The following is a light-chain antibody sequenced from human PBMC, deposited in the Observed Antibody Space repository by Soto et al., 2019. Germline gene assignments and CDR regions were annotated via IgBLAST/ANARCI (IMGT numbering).Light chain of an antibody. Sequence: IQLTQSPSSLSASVGDRVTITCRASQGISSYLAWYQQKPGKAPKLLIYAASTLQSGVPSRFSGSGSGTEFTLAISSLQPDDFATYYCQQYNSYPWTFGQGTKVDIK. CDR3: QQYNSYPWT. CDR1: QGISSY. CDR2: AAS. V-gene: IGKV1-9*01. J-gene: IGKJ1*01.